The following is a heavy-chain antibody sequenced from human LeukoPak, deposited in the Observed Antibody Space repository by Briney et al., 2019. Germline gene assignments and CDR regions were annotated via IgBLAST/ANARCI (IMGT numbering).Heavy chain of an antibody. D-gene: IGHD6-19*01. Sequence: SETLSLTCTVSGGSISGSSYYWGWIRQPPGKGLEWIGRIQASGTTNYNPSLKSRVTMSVDTSKNQFSLKLNSVTAADTAVYYCARDGGSGWYNYWGQGTLVTVSS. CDR2: IQASGTT. V-gene: IGHV4-39*07. J-gene: IGHJ4*02. CDR1: GGSISGSSYY. CDR3: ARDGGSGWYNY.